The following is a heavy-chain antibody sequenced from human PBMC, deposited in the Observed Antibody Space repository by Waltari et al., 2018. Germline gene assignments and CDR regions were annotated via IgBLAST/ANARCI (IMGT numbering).Heavy chain of an antibody. D-gene: IGHD5-12*01. J-gene: IGHJ5*02. CDR3: ASGGGNGYTGLGWFDP. CDR1: GGSISSYY. CDR2: IYYSGST. V-gene: IGHV4-59*01. Sequence: QVQLQESGPGLVKPSETLSLTCTVSGGSISSYYWSWIRQPPGKGLEWIGYIYYSGSTNYNPSLKSRVTISVDTSKNQFSLKLSSVTAADTAVYYCASGGGNGYTGLGWFDPWGQGTLVTVSS.